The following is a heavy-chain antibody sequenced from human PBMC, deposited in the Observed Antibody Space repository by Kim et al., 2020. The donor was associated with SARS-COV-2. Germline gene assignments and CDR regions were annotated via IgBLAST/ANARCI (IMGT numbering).Heavy chain of an antibody. J-gene: IGHJ4*02. D-gene: IGHD3-10*02. CDR1: GGTFSSYA. CDR2: IIPIFGTA. CDR3: ARRLFGEFHLDY. Sequence: SVKVSCKASGGTFSSYAISWVRQAPGQGLEWMGGIIPIFGTANYAQKFQGRVTITADESTSTAYMELSSLRSEDTAVYYCARRLFGEFHLDYWGQGTLVTVSS. V-gene: IGHV1-69*13.